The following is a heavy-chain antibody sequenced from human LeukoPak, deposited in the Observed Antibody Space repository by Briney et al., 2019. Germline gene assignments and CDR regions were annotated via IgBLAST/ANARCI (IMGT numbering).Heavy chain of an antibody. D-gene: IGHD6-6*01. CDR3: AREYSSSSGRAFDI. Sequence: GGSLRLSCAASGFTFTTYTMNWVRQTPGKGLEGVSFISSSSSAIYYADSVKGRFTISRDNAKNSLFLQMNSLRAEDTAVYYCAREYSSSSGRAFDIWGQGTMVTVSS. J-gene: IGHJ3*02. CDR2: ISSSSSAI. V-gene: IGHV3-48*01. CDR1: GFTFTTYT.